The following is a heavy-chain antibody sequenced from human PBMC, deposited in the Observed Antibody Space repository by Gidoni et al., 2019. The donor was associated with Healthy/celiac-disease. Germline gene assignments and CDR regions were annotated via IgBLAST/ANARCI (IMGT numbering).Heavy chain of an antibody. CDR2: ISGRGGST. D-gene: IGHD4-17*01. Sequence: EVQLLESGGGLVQPGGSLRLSCAASGFTFSSYALSWVRQAPGKGLEWVSAISGRGGSTYYADSVKGRFTISRDNSKNTLYLQMNSLRAEDTAVYYCAKLLVEPRATVTTYYYYYGMDVWGQGTTVTVSS. V-gene: IGHV3-23*01. CDR1: GFTFSSYA. CDR3: AKLLVEPRATVTTYYYYYGMDV. J-gene: IGHJ6*02.